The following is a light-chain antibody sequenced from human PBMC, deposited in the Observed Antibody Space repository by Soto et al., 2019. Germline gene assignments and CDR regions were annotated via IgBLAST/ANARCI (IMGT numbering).Light chain of an antibody. CDR3: QQYGSSSWT. J-gene: IGKJ1*01. CDR1: QSVSSSY. CDR2: GAS. Sequence: EIVLTQSPGTLSLSPGERATLSCRASQSVSSSYLAWYQRKPGQAPRLLIYGASSRATGIPDRFSGSGSGTDFTLTISRLEPEDFVVYYCQQYGSSSWTFGQGTKVDIK. V-gene: IGKV3-20*01.